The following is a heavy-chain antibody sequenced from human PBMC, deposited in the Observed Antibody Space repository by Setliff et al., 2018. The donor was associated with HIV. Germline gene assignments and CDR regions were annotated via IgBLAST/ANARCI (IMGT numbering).Heavy chain of an antibody. CDR1: GYTFTTYS. D-gene: IGHD3-10*01. Sequence: ASLKVSCKASGYTFTTYSLHWVRQAPGHSLEWMGWINVGNGDTKYSPELQGRISITRDTSANTAYMELSSLRSDDTAVYFCARGALLAVFDFDHWGQGTQVTVSS. J-gene: IGHJ4*02. CDR2: INVGNGDT. CDR3: ARGALLAVFDFDH. V-gene: IGHV1-3*01.